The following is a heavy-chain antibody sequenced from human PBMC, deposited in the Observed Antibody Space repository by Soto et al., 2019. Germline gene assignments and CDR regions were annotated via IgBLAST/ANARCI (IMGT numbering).Heavy chain of an antibody. CDR2: ISGSGGST. V-gene: IGHV3-23*01. D-gene: IGHD6-13*01. J-gene: IGHJ5*02. Sequence: AGGSLRLSCAASGFTFSSYAMSWVRQAPGKGLEWVSAISGSGGSTYYADSVKGRFTISRDNSKNTLYLQMNSLRAEDTAVYYCAKDVGYSSSWYRGNWFDPWGQGTLVTVSS. CDR1: GFTFSSYA. CDR3: AKDVGYSSSWYRGNWFDP.